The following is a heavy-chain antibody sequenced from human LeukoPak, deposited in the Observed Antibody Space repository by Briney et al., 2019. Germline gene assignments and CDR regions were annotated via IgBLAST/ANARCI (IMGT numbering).Heavy chain of an antibody. J-gene: IGHJ4*02. Sequence: GGSLRLSCTVSGFTVSSNSWSWVRRAPGKGLEWVSFIYSGGNTHYSDSVKGRFTISRDNSKNTLYLQMNSLRAEDTAIYYCARRAGEYSHPYDYWGQGTLVTVSS. CDR3: ARRAGEYSHPYDY. CDR1: GFTVSSNS. CDR2: IYSGGNT. V-gene: IGHV3-53*01. D-gene: IGHD2-15*01.